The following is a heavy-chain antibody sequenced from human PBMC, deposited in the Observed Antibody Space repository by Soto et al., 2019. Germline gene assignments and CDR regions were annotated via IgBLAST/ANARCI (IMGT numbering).Heavy chain of an antibody. V-gene: IGHV1-8*01. CDR2: MNPNSGNT. CDR1: GYTFTSYD. CDR3: ARGLSDFWRGYYGPNNWFET. J-gene: IGHJ5*02. D-gene: IGHD3-3*01. Sequence: ASVKVSCKASGYTFTSYDINWVRQATGQGLEWMGWMNPNSGNTGYAQKFQGRVTMTRNTSISTAYMELSSLRSEDTAVYYCARGLSDFWRGYYGPNNWFETWGQGTLVTVSS.